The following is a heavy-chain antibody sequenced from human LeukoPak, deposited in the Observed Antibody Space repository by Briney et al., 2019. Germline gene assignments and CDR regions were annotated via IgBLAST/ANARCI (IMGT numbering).Heavy chain of an antibody. D-gene: IGHD6-13*01. CDR2: IRYDGSNK. V-gene: IGHV3-30*02. CDR1: GFTFSSYS. Sequence: PGGSLRLSCAASGFTFSSYSMNWVRQAPGKGLEWVAFIRYDGSNKYYADSVKGRFTISRDNSKNTLYLQMNSLRAEDTAVYYCAKKGIAAAGYFQHWGQGTLVTVSS. CDR3: AKKGIAAAGYFQH. J-gene: IGHJ1*01.